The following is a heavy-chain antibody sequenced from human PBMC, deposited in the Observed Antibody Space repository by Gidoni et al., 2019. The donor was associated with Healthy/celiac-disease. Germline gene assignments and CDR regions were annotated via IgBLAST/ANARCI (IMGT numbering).Heavy chain of an antibody. CDR3: ARDLAADWFDP. D-gene: IGHD2-15*01. J-gene: IGHJ5*02. Sequence: EVQLVESGGGLVKPGGSLRLSCAASGFTFSSYSMNWVRQAPGKGLEWVSSISSSSSYIYYADSVKGRFTISRDNAKNSLYLQRNSLRAEDTAVYYCARDLAADWFDPWGQGTLVTVSS. CDR1: GFTFSSYS. CDR2: ISSSSSYI. V-gene: IGHV3-21*01.